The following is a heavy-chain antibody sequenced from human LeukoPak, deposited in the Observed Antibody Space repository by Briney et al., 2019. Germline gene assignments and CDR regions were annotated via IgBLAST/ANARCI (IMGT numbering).Heavy chain of an antibody. CDR1: GYTFTGYY. D-gene: IGHD6-13*01. CDR2: INPNSGGT. J-gene: IGHJ4*02. V-gene: IGHV1-2*02. CDR3: ARDPYSRYYFDY. Sequence: ASVKVSCKASGYTFTGYYMHWVRQAPGQGLEWMGWINPNSGGTNYAQKFQGRVTMTRDTSISTAYMELSRLRSDDTAVYYCARDPYSRYYFDYWGQGTLVTVSS.